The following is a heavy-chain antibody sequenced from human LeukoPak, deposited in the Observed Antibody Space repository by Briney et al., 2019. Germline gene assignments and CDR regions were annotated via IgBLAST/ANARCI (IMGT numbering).Heavy chain of an antibody. CDR2: ISAYNGNT. J-gene: IGHJ5*02. D-gene: IGHD2-15*01. Sequence: ASVKVSCKTSGYTFTHYGISWVRQAPGQGLEWMGWISAYNGNTNYAQKLQGRVTMTTDTSTSTAYMELRSLRSDDTAVYYCARERQPRKNKVVAATHEGIEVNWFDPWGQGTLVTVSS. CDR3: ARERQPRKNKVVAATHEGIEVNWFDP. V-gene: IGHV1-18*01. CDR1: GYTFTHYG.